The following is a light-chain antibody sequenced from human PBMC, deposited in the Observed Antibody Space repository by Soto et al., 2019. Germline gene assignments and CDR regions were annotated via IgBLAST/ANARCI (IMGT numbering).Light chain of an antibody. CDR2: DVN. CDR3: SSSTGSSTFV. J-gene: IGLJ1*01. CDR1: SSDVGGYDY. Sequence: QSVLTQPASVSGSPGQSITISCTGTSSDVGGYDYVSWYQQLPGKAPKLLIYDVNNRPSGVSHRFSGSKSGNTASLTISGLQAEDEADYYCSSSTGSSTFVFGTGTKVTVL. V-gene: IGLV2-14*01.